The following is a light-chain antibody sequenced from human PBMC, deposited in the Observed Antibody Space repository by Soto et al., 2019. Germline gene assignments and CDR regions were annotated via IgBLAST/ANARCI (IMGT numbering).Light chain of an antibody. CDR3: QQYYSTPVT. J-gene: IGKJ4*01. V-gene: IGKV4-1*01. CDR1: QSILFSSNNKNY. Sequence: DIVMTQSPDSLAVSLGERATINCKSSQSILFSSNNKNYLTWYQQKPGQPPKPLIYWASTRESGVPDRFSGSGSGTDFTLTICSLQAEDVAVYYCQQYYSTPVTFGGGNKVEIK. CDR2: WAS.